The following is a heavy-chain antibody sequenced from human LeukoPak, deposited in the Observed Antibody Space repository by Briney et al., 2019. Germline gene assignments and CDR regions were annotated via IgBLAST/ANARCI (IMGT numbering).Heavy chain of an antibody. Sequence: SETLSLTCSVSGASTSNSSYYWGWIRQPPGKGLEWVGSIYYSGSTYYNPSLNSRVTISSDTSKDQFSLKLNSVTAADTAVYYCARNSRTYGDYDFWGQGTLVTVSS. CDR3: ARNSRTYGDYDF. CDR1: GASTSNSSYY. D-gene: IGHD4-17*01. CDR2: IYYSGST. V-gene: IGHV4-39*07. J-gene: IGHJ4*02.